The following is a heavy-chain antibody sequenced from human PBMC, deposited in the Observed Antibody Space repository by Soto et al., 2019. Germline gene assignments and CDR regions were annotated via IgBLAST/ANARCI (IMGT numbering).Heavy chain of an antibody. Sequence: PEESLKISCKGSGYSFAGYWITWVRQKPGKGLEWMGRIDPGDSQTYYSPSFRGHVTISVTKSITTVFLQWSSLRASDTAMYYCARQIYDSDTGPNFQYYFDSWGQGTPVTVSS. V-gene: IGHV5-10-1*01. J-gene: IGHJ4*02. CDR2: IDPGDSQT. D-gene: IGHD3-22*01. CDR3: ARQIYDSDTGPNFQYYFDS. CDR1: GYSFAGYW.